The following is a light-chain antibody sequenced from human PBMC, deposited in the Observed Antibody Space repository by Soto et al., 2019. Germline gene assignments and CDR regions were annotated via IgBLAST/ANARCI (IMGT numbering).Light chain of an antibody. CDR2: AAS. J-gene: IGKJ2*02. CDR3: QHYYSYPRT. Sequence: AIRMTQSPSSFSASTGDRVTITCRASQGISSYLAWYQQKPGKAPKLLIYAASTLQSGVPSRFSGSGSGTDFTLTISCLQSEDFATYYWQHYYSYPRTSGQGTKLEIK. CDR1: QGISSY. V-gene: IGKV1-8*01.